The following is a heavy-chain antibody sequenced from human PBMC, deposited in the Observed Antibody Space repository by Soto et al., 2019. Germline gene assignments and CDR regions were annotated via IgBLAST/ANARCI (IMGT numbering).Heavy chain of an antibody. Sequence: QVTLKESGPVLVKPTETLTLICTVSGFSLSNARMGVSWIRQPPGKALEWLAHIFSNDEKSYSTSLKSRLTISKDTSKSQVVLTMTNMDPVDTATYYCARIAMVRGVIINDYWGQGTLVTVSS. V-gene: IGHV2-26*01. CDR1: GFSLSNARMG. CDR3: ARIAMVRGVIINDY. CDR2: IFSNDEK. J-gene: IGHJ4*02. D-gene: IGHD3-10*01.